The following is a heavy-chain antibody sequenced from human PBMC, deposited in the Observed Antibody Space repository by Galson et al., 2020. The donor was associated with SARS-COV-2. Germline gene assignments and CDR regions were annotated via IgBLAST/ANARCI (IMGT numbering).Heavy chain of an antibody. J-gene: IGHJ5*02. D-gene: IGHD3-10*01. CDR2: IKQDGSEK. Sequence: GGSLRLSCAASGFTFSSYWMSWVRQAPGKGLEWVANIKQDGSEKYYVDSVKGRFTISRDNAKNSLYLQMNSLRAEDTAVYYCARDLGLLWFGEPTGSSGGFDPWGQGTLVTVSS. V-gene: IGHV3-7*01. CDR3: ARDLGLLWFGEPTGSSGGFDP. CDR1: GFTFSSYW.